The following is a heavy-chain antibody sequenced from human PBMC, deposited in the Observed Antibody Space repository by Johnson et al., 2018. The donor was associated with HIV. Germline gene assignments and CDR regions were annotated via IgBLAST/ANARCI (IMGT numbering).Heavy chain of an antibody. CDR1: GFTFSSYA. D-gene: IGHD2-8*02. Sequence: VQLVESGGGLVQPGGSLRLSCAASGFTFSSYAMSWVRQAPGKGLEWVSVIGGSGGSTYYADSVTGRFTISRDNSKDTLYLHMNSLRAEDTAIYYCARDNEDIVLVGAFDIWGQGTMVTVSS. CDR3: ARDNEDIVLVGAFDI. CDR2: IGGSGGST. J-gene: IGHJ3*02. V-gene: IGHV3-23*04.